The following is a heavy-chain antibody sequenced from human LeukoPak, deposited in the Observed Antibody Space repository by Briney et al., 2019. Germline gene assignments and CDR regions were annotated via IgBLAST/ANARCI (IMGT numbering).Heavy chain of an antibody. CDR1: GGTFSSYA. V-gene: IGHV1-69*06. Sequence: AASVKVSCKASGGTFSSYAISWMRQAPGQGLEWMGGIIPIFGTANYAQKFQGRVTITADKSTSTAYMELSSLRSEDTAVYYCARDSSGWSGYWGQGTLVTVSS. D-gene: IGHD6-19*01. J-gene: IGHJ4*02. CDR2: IIPIFGTA. CDR3: ARDSSGWSGY.